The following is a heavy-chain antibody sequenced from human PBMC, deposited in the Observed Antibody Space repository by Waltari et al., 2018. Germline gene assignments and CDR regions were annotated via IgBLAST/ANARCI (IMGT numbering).Heavy chain of an antibody. D-gene: IGHD1-26*01. Sequence: EVQLVQSGAAVKKPGESPKISCKGFGSRFTSYWNGWVRPRTGKGLELMGIIYPGDSDTRYSPSFQGQVTISADKSISTAYLQWSSLKASDTAMYYCARGSEWVLDYWGQGTLVTVSS. CDR1: GSRFTSYW. CDR2: IYPGDSDT. J-gene: IGHJ4*02. CDR3: ARGSEWVLDY. V-gene: IGHV5-51*03.